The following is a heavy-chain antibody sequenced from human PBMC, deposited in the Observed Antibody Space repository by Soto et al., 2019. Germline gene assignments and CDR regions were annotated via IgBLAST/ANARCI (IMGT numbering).Heavy chain of an antibody. V-gene: IGHV1-69*13. CDR1: GGTFSSYS. Sequence: SVKVSCKTSGGTFSSYSISWVRQAPGQGLEWMGGIIPIFGTANYAQKFQGRVTITADESTSTAYMELSSLRSEDTAVYYCARSPGYDFWSGYAGWGEGNLVTVSS. CDR3: ARSPGYDFWSGYAG. J-gene: IGHJ4*02. D-gene: IGHD3-3*01. CDR2: IIPIFGTA.